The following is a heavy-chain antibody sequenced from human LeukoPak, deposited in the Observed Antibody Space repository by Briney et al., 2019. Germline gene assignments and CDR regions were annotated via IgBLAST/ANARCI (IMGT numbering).Heavy chain of an antibody. CDR2: IYHSGST. CDR3: GRVTAAGYLTY. V-gene: IGHV4-30-2*01. Sequence: PSETLSLTCTVSGGSISSGGYYWSWIRQPPGKGLEWIGYIYHSGSTYYNPSLKSRVTISVDTSKSQFSLGLTSVTAADTAVYYCGRVTAAGYLTYWGQGTLVTVSS. J-gene: IGHJ4*02. D-gene: IGHD5-12*01. CDR1: GGSISSGGYY.